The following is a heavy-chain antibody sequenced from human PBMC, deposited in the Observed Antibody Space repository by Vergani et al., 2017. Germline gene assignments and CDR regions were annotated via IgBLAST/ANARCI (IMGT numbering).Heavy chain of an antibody. V-gene: IGHV4-4*07. CDR2: VYFTGST. Sequence: QVQLQESGPGLVKPSQTLSLTCRVSGASINSRYYWSWVRQPAGKGLHWIVRVYFTGSTNYNPSLGSRVSLSIDTSKNQFSLKLHSVSADDTAVYFCARAEFSTNYYGQSYYFDFWGQGILVTVSA. CDR1: GASINSRYY. D-gene: IGHD3-22*01. CDR3: ARAEFSTNYYGQSYYFDF. J-gene: IGHJ4*02.